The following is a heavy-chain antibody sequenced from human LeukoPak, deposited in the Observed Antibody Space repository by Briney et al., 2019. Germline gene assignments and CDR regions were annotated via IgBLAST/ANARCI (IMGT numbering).Heavy chain of an antibody. D-gene: IGHD3-10*01. CDR1: GFSVSRNY. J-gene: IGHJ4*02. CDR2: IYSGGRT. CDR3: ARDYGSGSAADY. V-gene: IGHV3-66*02. Sequence: GGSLRLSCAASGFSVSRNYMTWVRQAPGKGLEWVSVIYSGGRTDYADSVKGRFTISRDSSKNTLYLQMNSLRAEDTAVYYCARDYGSGSAADYWGQGTLVTVSS.